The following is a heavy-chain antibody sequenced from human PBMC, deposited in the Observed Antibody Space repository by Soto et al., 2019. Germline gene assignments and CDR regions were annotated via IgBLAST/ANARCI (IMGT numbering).Heavy chain of an antibody. Sequence: PSETLSLTCTVSGGSISSGGYYWSWIRQHPGKGLEWIGYIYYSGSTYYNPSLKSRVTISVDTSKNQFSLKLSSVTAADTAVYYCARVRQYDDSSGYGPWGQGTLVTVSS. V-gene: IGHV4-31*03. J-gene: IGHJ5*02. D-gene: IGHD3-22*01. CDR3: ARVRQYDDSSGYGP. CDR1: GGSISSGGYY. CDR2: IYYSGST.